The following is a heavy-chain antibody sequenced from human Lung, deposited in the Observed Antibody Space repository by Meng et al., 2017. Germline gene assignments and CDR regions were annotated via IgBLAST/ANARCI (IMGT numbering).Heavy chain of an antibody. Sequence: QVQRQHWAAGLLNPSETLSLTCVVSGGSFSDYYWSWIRQPPGKGLEWIGEINHSGSTNYNPSLESRATISVDTSQNNLSLKLSSVTAADSAVYYCARGPTTMAHDFDYWGQGTLVTVSS. CDR1: GGSFSDYY. J-gene: IGHJ4*02. CDR3: ARGPTTMAHDFDY. V-gene: IGHV4-34*01. D-gene: IGHD4-11*01. CDR2: INHSGST.